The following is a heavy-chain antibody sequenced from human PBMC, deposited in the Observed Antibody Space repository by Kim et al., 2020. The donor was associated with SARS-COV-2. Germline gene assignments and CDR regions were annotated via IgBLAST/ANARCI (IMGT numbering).Heavy chain of an antibody. J-gene: IGHJ4*02. CDR2: ISGSGGST. Sequence: GGSLRLSCAASGFTFSSYAMSWVRQAPGKGLEWVSAISGSGGSTYYADSEKGRFTISRDNSKNTLYLQMNSLRAEDTAVYYCAKGEGIAAAGTGFDYWGQGTLVTVSS. D-gene: IGHD6-13*01. V-gene: IGHV3-23*01. CDR3: AKGEGIAAAGTGFDY. CDR1: GFTFSSYA.